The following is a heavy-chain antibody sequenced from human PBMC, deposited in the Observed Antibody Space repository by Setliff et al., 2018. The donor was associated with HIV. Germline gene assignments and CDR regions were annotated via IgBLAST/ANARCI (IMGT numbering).Heavy chain of an antibody. Sequence: PGGSLRLSCAASGFTFGNYWIHWVRQAPGKGPVDTSHINTDGSDTNYAASVKGRFTISRDNAKYTLYLQMNSLRAEDTALYYCARDPGMATTYGGDYYYYGLDVWGQGTTVTVSS. CDR1: GFTFGNYW. D-gene: IGHD1-1*01. CDR2: INTDGSDT. J-gene: IGHJ6*02. CDR3: ARDPGMATTYGGDYYYYGLDV. V-gene: IGHV3-74*01.